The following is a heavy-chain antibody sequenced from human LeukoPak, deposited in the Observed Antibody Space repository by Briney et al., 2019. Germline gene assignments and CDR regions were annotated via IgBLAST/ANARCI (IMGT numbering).Heavy chain of an antibody. CDR2: INWNGGST. V-gene: IGHV3-20*04. J-gene: IGHJ4*02. CDR1: GFTFDDYG. D-gene: IGHD2-15*01. Sequence: GGSLRLSCAASGFTFDDYGMSWVRQAPGRGLEWVSGINWNGGSTGYADSVKGRFTISRDNAKNSLYLQMNSLRAEDTALYYCARDGFGSIAFDYWGQGTLVTVSS. CDR3: ARDGFGSIAFDY.